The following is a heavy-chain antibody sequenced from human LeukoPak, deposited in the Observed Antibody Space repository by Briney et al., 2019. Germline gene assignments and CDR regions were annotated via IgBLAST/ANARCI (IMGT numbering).Heavy chain of an antibody. V-gene: IGHV1-2*02. CDR1: GYNFFDNY. Sequence: EASVKVSCKASGYNFFDNYIHWVRQAPGQGFEWTGWISPKSGGTKYAQKFQGRVTLTGDTSISTHYMEMSSLSSDDTAVYYCARGSGSSWFDYWGQGTLVTVSS. CDR2: ISPKSGGT. J-gene: IGHJ4*02. CDR3: ARGSGSSWFDY. D-gene: IGHD6-13*01.